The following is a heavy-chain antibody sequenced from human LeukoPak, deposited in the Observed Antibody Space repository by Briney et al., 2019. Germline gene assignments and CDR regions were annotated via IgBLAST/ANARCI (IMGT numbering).Heavy chain of an antibody. Sequence: GGSLRLSCAASGFTFRNYGMHWVRQAPGKGLEWVTFIRYDGSNKYYADSVKGRFTISRDNSKNTLYLQMNSLRAEDTAVYYCSKAYTIFGEVIFQYLYMDVWGKGTTVTVSS. D-gene: IGHD3-3*01. J-gene: IGHJ6*03. CDR2: IRYDGSNK. CDR1: GFTFRNYG. V-gene: IGHV3-30*02. CDR3: SKAYTIFGEVIFQYLYMDV.